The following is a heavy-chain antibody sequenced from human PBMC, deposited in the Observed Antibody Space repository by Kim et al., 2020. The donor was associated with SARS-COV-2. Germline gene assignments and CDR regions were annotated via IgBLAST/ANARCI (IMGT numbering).Heavy chain of an antibody. CDR2: IYYSGST. CDR1: GGSVSSGSYY. CDR3: AKAAAGTFDY. J-gene: IGHJ4*02. Sequence: SETLSLTCTVSGGSVSSGSYYWSWIRQPPGKGLEWIGYIYYSGSTNYNPSLKSRVTISVDTSKNQFSLKLSSVTAADTAVYYCAKAAAGTFDYWGQGILVTVSS. D-gene: IGHD6-13*01. V-gene: IGHV4-61*01.